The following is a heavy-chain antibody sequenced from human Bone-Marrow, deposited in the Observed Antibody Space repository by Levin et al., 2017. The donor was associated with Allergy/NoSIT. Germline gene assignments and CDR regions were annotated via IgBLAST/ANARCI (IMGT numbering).Heavy chain of an antibody. V-gene: IGHV1-18*01. CDR3: ARDSLTVDTAMVTTDYYDGMDV. CDR2: ISAYNGNT. CDR1: GYTFTSYG. Sequence: GESLKISCKASGYTFTSYGISWVRQAPGQGLEWMGWISAYNGNTNYAQKLQGRVTMTTDTSTSTAYMELRSLRSDDTAVYYCARDSLTVDTAMVTTDYYDGMDVWGQGTTVTVSS. D-gene: IGHD5-18*01. J-gene: IGHJ6*02.